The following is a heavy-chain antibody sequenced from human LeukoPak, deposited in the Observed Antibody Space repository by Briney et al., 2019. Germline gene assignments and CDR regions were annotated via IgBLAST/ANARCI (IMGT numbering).Heavy chain of an antibody. CDR3: ARDHQTTVTPCYYYGMDV. CDR2: INPTGGSV. D-gene: IGHD4-11*01. J-gene: IGHJ6*02. Sequence: GASVKVSCKASGYTFTSHYMHWVRQAPGQGLEWMGIINPTGGSVSYAQKFQGRVAMTRDTSTSTVYMDLSGLRSEDTAVYYCARDHQTTVTPCYYYGMDVWGQGTTVTVSS. V-gene: IGHV1-46*01. CDR1: GYTFTSHY.